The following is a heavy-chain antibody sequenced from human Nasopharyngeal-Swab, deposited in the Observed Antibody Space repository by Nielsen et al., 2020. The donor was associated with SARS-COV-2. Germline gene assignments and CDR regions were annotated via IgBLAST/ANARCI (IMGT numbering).Heavy chain of an antibody. J-gene: IGHJ4*02. D-gene: IGHD3-22*01. CDR3: ARHGRRFYFDGNGYHD. Sequence: KVSCKGSGYSFTNYWIGWVRQMPGKGLEWMGVIYPGDSNTRYSPSFQGQVTISADKSISTAYLEWSSLKASDTAMYYCARHGRRFYFDGNGYHDWGQGVLVTVTS. V-gene: IGHV5-51*01. CDR1: GYSFTNYW. CDR2: IYPGDSNT.